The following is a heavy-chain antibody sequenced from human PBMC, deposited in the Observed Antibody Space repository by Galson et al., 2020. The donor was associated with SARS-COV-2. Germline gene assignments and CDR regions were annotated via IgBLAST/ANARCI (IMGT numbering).Heavy chain of an antibody. CDR3: AKVLPYYYDSSGYYPNAFDI. CDR1: GFTFSSYA. V-gene: IGHV3-23*01. J-gene: IGHJ3*02. D-gene: IGHD3-22*01. CDR2: ISGSGGST. Sequence: GGSLRLSCAASGFTFSSYAMSWVREAPGKGLEWVSAISGSGGSTYYADSVKGRFTISRDNSKNTLYLQMNSLRAEDTAVYYCAKVLPYYYDSSGYYPNAFDIWGQGTMVTVSS.